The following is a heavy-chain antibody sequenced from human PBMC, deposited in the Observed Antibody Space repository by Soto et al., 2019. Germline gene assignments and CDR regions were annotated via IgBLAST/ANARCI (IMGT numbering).Heavy chain of an antibody. CDR1: GGTFSSYT. CDR3: ARDQLLQLWLTDYYYSGMYV. D-gene: IGHD5-18*01. CDR2: IIPILGIA. V-gene: IGHV1-69*04. J-gene: IGHJ6*02. Sequence: VASVKVSCKASGGTFSSYTISWVGQAPGQGLEWMGRIIPILGIANYAQKFQGRVTITADKSTSTAYMELSSLRSEDTAVYYCARDQLLQLWLTDYYYSGMYVWGQGTTVTVSS.